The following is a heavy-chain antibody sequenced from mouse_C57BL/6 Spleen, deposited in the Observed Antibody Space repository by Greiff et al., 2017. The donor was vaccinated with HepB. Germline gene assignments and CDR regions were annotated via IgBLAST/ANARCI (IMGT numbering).Heavy chain of an antibody. CDR1: GFTFSDYY. J-gene: IGHJ2*01. CDR3: ARPSYDGYLDY. CDR2: ISNGGGST. V-gene: IGHV5-12*01. D-gene: IGHD2-3*01. Sequence: EVKLMESGGGLVQPGGSLKLSCAASGFTFSDYYMYWVRQTPEKRLEWVAYISNGGGSTYYPDTVKGRFTISRDNAKNTLYLQMCRLTSEYTAMYYCARPSYDGYLDYWGQGTTLTVSS.